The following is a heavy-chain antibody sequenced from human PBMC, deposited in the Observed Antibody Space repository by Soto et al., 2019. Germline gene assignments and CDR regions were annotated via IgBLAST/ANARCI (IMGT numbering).Heavy chain of an antibody. Sequence: EVQLVESGGGLVKPGGSLRLSGAASGFTFTNAWMSWVRQAPGKVLEWVGRIKSKTDGGTTDYAAPVKGRFTISRDDSRNTLYLQMNSLITENTAVYYCAAGTVTRGWFDPWGQGPLVTVSS. CDR2: IKSKTDGGTT. V-gene: IGHV3-15*01. J-gene: IGHJ5*02. CDR1: GFTFTNAW. CDR3: AAGTVTRGWFDP. D-gene: IGHD2-2*01.